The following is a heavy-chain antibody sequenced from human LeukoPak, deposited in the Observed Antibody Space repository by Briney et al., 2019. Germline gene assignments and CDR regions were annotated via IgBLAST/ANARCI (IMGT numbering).Heavy chain of an antibody. Sequence: PGGSLRLSCAASGFTFSDYYTSWIRQAPGKGLEWVSYISNSGSTIYYADSVKGRFTISRDNAKNSLYLQMNSLRAEDTAVYYCARESGWYGYYYGMDVWGQGTTVTVSS. CDR2: ISNSGSTI. J-gene: IGHJ6*02. CDR3: ARESGWYGYYYGMDV. V-gene: IGHV3-11*01. D-gene: IGHD6-19*01. CDR1: GFTFSDYY.